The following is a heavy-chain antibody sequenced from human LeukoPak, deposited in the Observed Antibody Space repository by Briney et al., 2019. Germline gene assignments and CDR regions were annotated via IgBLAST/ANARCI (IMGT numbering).Heavy chain of an antibody. V-gene: IGHV4-59*01. CDR3: ARYIVSYPHDAFDI. CDR1: GCTISSYY. CDR2: IYYSGST. D-gene: IGHD1-26*01. Sequence: SETLSLTCTVSGCTISSYYWSWLRQPPGKGLEWFGYIYYSGSTSYNPSLKSRVTISVATSKKQFSLKLSSVTAADTAFYYCARYIVSYPHDAFDIWGQGTMVTVSS. J-gene: IGHJ3*02.